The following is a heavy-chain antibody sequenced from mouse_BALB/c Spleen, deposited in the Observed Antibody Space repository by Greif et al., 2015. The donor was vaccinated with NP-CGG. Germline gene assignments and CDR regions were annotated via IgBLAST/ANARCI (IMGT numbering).Heavy chain of an antibody. D-gene: IGHD2-3*01. CDR3: ARSGDGYYDAMDY. Sequence: VQLQQSGAELAKPGASVKMSCKASGYTFTSYWMHWVKQRPGQGLEWIGYINPSTGYTEYNQKFKDKATLTADKSSSTAYMQLSSLTSEDSAVYYCARSGDGYYDAMDYWGQGTSVTVSS. J-gene: IGHJ4*01. V-gene: IGHV1-7*01. CDR1: GYTFTSYW. CDR2: INPSTGYT.